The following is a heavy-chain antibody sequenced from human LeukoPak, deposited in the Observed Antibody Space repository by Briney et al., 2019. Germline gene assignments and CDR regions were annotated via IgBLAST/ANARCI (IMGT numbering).Heavy chain of an antibody. CDR3: AKSGSGGSYRYYFDY. V-gene: IGHV3-53*01. J-gene: IGHJ4*02. Sequence: PGGSLRLSCAASGFTVSSNYMSWVRQAPGKGLEWVSVIYSGGSTYYADSVKGRFTISRDNSKNTLYLQMNSLRAEDTAVYYCAKSGSGGSYRYYFDYWGQGTLVTVSS. CDR1: GFTVSSNY. CDR2: IYSGGST. D-gene: IGHD1-26*01.